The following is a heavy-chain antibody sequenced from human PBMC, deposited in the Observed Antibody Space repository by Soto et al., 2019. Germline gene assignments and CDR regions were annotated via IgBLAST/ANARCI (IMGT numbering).Heavy chain of an antibody. CDR2: IWHSGSV. V-gene: IGHV4-38-2*02. D-gene: IGHD3-3*01. Sequence: PSETLSLTCTVSGFSINTNYYWGWIRQPPWKGLEWIGSIWHSGSVYYNPSLKSRVTMSINTSKNEFSVKMKFMPAADTAVYFCERTGTYNLFWSGDYWGLGTLVTVSS. CDR3: ERTGTYNLFWSGDY. CDR1: GFSINTNYY. J-gene: IGHJ4*02.